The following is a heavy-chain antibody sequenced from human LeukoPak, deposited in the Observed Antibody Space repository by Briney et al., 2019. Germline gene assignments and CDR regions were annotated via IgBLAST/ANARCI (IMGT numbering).Heavy chain of an antibody. Sequence: GGSLRLSCAASGFTFSTYSLNWVRQAPGKGLEWVSYISSTGSAIYYADSVKGRFTMSRDNAKNSLYLQMNSLRDDDTAVYYCARDDPRWGTSGDYWGQGTLVTVSS. CDR3: ARDDPRWGTSGDY. J-gene: IGHJ4*02. CDR2: ISSTGSAI. D-gene: IGHD7-27*01. CDR1: GFTFSTYS. V-gene: IGHV3-48*02.